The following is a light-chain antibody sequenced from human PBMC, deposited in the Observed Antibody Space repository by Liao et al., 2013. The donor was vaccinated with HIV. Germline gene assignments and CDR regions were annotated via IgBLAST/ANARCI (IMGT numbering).Light chain of an antibody. CDR2: EDT. CDR1: KLGDKY. Sequence: SYELTQPPSMSASPGQTVSITCSGDKLGDKYVCWYQQKPGQSPVLVIYEDTKRPSGISERFSGSNSGNTATLTISRVEAGDDADYYCQVWDSSSDHPGVFGGGTKLTVL. J-gene: IGLJ3*02. V-gene: IGLV3-1*01. CDR3: QVWDSSSDHPGV.